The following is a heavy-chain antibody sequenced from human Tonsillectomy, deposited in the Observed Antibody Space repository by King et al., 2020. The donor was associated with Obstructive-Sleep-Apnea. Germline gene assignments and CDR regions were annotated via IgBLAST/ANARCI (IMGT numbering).Heavy chain of an antibody. D-gene: IGHD2-2*01. CDR2: IYYSGST. Sequence: LQLQESGPGLVKPSETLSLTCTVSGGSISSYYWNWIRQPPGKGLEWIGYIYYSGSTNYNPSLRSRVTISVDTSKNQFSLKLSSVTAADTAVYYCARLNIVVVPSDLYFYGMDVWGQGTTVTVSS. CDR3: ARLNIVVVPSDLYFYGMDV. J-gene: IGHJ6*02. V-gene: IGHV4-59*08. CDR1: GGSISSYY.